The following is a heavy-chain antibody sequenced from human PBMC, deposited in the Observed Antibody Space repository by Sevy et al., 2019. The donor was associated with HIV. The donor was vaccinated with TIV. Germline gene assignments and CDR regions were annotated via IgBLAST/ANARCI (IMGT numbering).Heavy chain of an antibody. Sequence: GGSLRLSCAASGFTFSDHYMEWVRQAPGKGLEWVGRIRNKADSYTTKYAASVKGRFTISRDDSKNSLYLLMNSLKTEDTAVYYCATHAGIAAAGRVFDYWGQGTLVTVSP. CDR3: ATHAGIAAAGRVFDY. CDR2: IRNKADSYTT. J-gene: IGHJ4*02. CDR1: GFTFSDHY. D-gene: IGHD6-13*01. V-gene: IGHV3-72*01.